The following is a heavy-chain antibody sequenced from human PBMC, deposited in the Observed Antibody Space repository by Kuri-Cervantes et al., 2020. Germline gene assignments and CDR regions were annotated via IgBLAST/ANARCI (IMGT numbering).Heavy chain of an antibody. CDR1: GFTFSDYY. Sequence: LSLTCAASGFTFSDYYMSWIRQAPGKGLEWVSYISSSGSTIYYADSVKGRFTISRDNAKNTLYLQMNSLRAEDTAVYYCARAKGYYVGIGYFDYWGQGTLVTVSS. CDR2: ISSSGSTI. V-gene: IGHV3-11*04. CDR3: ARAKGYYVGIGYFDY. D-gene: IGHD1-26*01. J-gene: IGHJ4*02.